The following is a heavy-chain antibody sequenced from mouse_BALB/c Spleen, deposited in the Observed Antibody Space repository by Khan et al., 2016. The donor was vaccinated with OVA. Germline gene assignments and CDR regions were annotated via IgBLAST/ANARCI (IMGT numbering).Heavy chain of an antibody. CDR1: RFTISSYG. V-gene: IGHV5-6-3*01. J-gene: IGHJ2*01. Sequence: EVELVESGGGIVQPGGSLKRSYAASRFTISSYGMSSVRQTPDKRLELVATIDSNGGSTDYPDSVKCRFTISGDNAKNALYLQMRSLTSEDTAMYCSARSAIWGQGTTLTVSS. D-gene: IGHD2-12*01. CDR3: ARSAI. CDR2: IDSNGGST.